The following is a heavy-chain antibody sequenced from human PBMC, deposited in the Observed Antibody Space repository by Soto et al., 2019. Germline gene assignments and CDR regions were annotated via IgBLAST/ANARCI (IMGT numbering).Heavy chain of an antibody. V-gene: IGHV5-51*01. J-gene: IGHJ4*02. CDR3: ARTRGDTAMVCDY. D-gene: IGHD5-18*01. CDR2: IYSGDSDT. Sequence: LKITCKGSGYSFTSYWIGWVRQMTGKGLEWIGIIYSGDSDTRYSTSFQGQTNISADKSISTAYLQWSSLKASDTAMYYCARTRGDTAMVCDYWGQGXLVTVYS. CDR1: GYSFTSYW.